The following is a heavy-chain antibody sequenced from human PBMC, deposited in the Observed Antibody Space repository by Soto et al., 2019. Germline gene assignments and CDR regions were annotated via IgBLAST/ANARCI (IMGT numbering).Heavy chain of an antibody. J-gene: IGHJ4*02. CDR3: ARIAAAGLTYFDF. Sequence: ASVKVSCKASRYIFTSFHMHWVREAPGQGLEWMGVINPSTGSTSYEQKFQGRVTMTRDTSTSTVYMVLSSLRSEDTAVYYCARIAAAGLTYFDFWGQGTPVTVS. D-gene: IGHD6-13*01. V-gene: IGHV1-46*01. CDR2: INPSTGST. CDR1: RYIFTSFH.